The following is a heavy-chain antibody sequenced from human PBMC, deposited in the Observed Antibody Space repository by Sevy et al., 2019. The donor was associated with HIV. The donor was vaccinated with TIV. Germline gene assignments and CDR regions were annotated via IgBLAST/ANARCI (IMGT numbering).Heavy chain of an antibody. D-gene: IGHD2-15*01. J-gene: IGHJ4*02. CDR2: IKSKTDGGTT. V-gene: IGHV3-15*01. CDR1: GFTFSNAW. Sequence: GGSLRLSCAASGFTFSNAWMSWVRQAPGKGLEWVGRIKSKTDGGTTDYAAPVKGRFTISRDDSKNTLYLQMNSLKTEDTAVYYCTTEGIVVVVAATFDYWRQGTLVTVSS. CDR3: TTEGIVVVVAATFDY.